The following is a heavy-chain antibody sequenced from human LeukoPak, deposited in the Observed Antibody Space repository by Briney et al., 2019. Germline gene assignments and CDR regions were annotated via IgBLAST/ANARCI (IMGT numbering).Heavy chain of an antibody. V-gene: IGHV4-39*01. J-gene: IGHJ4*02. Sequence: PSETLSLTCTVSGGSISSSSYYWGWIRQPPGKGLEWIGSIYYSGSTYYNPSLKSRVTISVDTSKNQFSLKLSSVTAADTAVYYCARRSMDTAMVTSLFDYWGQGTLVTVSS. CDR2: IYYSGST. CDR3: ARRSMDTAMVTSLFDY. D-gene: IGHD5-18*01. CDR1: GGSISSSSYY.